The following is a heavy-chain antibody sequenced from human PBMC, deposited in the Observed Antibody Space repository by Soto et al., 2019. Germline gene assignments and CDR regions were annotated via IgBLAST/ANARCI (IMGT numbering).Heavy chain of an antibody. D-gene: IGHD3-10*01. J-gene: IGHJ6*02. CDR3: AGGRGTTMVPIEYGMDV. CDR2: ISGSSSSK. Sequence: QPGGSLRLSCAASGFTFSSYAMSWVRQAPGKGLEWVSAISGSSSSKYYADSVKGRFTISRDNAKNTLYLQMNSLRAEDTAVYYCAGGRGTTMVPIEYGMDVWGQGTTVTVSS. CDR1: GFTFSSYA. V-gene: IGHV3-23*01.